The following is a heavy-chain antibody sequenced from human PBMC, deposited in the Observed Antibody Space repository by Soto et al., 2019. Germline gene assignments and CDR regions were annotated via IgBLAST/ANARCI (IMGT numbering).Heavy chain of an antibody. Sequence: SETLSLTCAVYGGSFSGYYWSWIRQPPGKGLEWIGEINHSGSTNYNPSLKSRVTISVDTSKNQFSLKLSSVTAADTAVYYCARGLPLLWFGELSTDYYYYGMDVWGQGTTVTVSS. V-gene: IGHV4-34*01. CDR2: INHSGST. J-gene: IGHJ6*02. D-gene: IGHD3-10*01. CDR1: GGSFSGYY. CDR3: ARGLPLLWFGELSTDYYYYGMDV.